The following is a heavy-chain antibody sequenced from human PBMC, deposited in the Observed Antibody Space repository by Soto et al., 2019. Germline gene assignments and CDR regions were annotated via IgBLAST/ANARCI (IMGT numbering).Heavy chain of an antibody. V-gene: IGHV3-21*01. CDR1: GFTFSSYS. CDR3: ARLKLSPGSFDY. CDR2: ISSSSSYI. J-gene: IGHJ4*02. Sequence: EVQLVESGGGLVKPGGSLRLSCAASGFTFSSYSMNWVRQAPGKGLEWVSSISSSSSYIYYADSVKGRFTISRDNAKNALYLQMNSLRAEDTAVYYCARLKLSPGSFDYWGQGTLVTVSS. D-gene: IGHD1-26*01.